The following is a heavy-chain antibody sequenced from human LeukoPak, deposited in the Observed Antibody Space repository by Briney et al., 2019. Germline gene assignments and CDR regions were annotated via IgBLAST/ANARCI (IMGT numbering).Heavy chain of an antibody. CDR2: IYHSGST. V-gene: IGHV4-4*02. Sequence: PSGTLSLTCAVSGGSISSSNWWSWVRQPPGKGLEWIGEIYHSGSTNYNPSLKSRVTISVDTSKNQFSLKLSSVTAADTAVYYCAREAYCGGDCYSGFDYWGQGTLVTVSS. D-gene: IGHD2-21*02. CDR3: AREAYCGGDCYSGFDY. J-gene: IGHJ4*02. CDR1: GGSISSSNW.